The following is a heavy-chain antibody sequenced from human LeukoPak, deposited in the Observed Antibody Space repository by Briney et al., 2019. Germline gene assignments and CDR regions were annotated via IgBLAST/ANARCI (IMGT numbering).Heavy chain of an antibody. CDR1: GFTFSSYG. D-gene: IGHD6-13*01. J-gene: IGHJ4*02. CDR3: AKTEYSGSWYLGAFDY. Sequence: TGGSLRLSCAASGFTFSSYGMHWVRQAPGKGLEWVAVISYDGSNKYYADSVKGRFTISRDNSKNTLYLQVNSLRAEDTAVYYCAKTEYSGSWYLGAFDYWGQGTLVTVSS. CDR2: ISYDGSNK. V-gene: IGHV3-30*18.